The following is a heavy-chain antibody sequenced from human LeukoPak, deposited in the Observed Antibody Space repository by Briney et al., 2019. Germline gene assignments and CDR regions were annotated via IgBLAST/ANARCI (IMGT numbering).Heavy chain of an antibody. CDR1: GGSISSYY. D-gene: IGHD2-15*01. CDR3: ARALGYCSGGSCYPVDFQH. CDR2: IYTSGST. Sequence: SETLSLTCTVSGGSISSYYWSWIRQPAGKGLEWIGRIYTSGSTNYNPSLKSRVTMSVDTSKNQFSLKLSSVTAADTAVYYCARALGYCSGGSCYPVDFQHWGQGTLVTVSS. V-gene: IGHV4-4*07. J-gene: IGHJ1*01.